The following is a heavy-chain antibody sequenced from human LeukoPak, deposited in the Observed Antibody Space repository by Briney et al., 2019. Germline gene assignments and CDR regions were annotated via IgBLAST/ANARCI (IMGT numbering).Heavy chain of an antibody. V-gene: IGHV4-34*01. D-gene: IGHD2-2*01. J-gene: IGHJ3*02. Sequence: SETLSLTCAVYGGSFSGYYWSWIRQPPGKGLEWIGEINHSGSTNYNPSLKSRVTISVDTSKNQFSLKLSSVTAADTAVYYCAIYCSSTSCPGLYAFDIWGQGTMVTVSS. CDR2: INHSGST. CDR1: GGSFSGYY. CDR3: AIYCSSTSCPGLYAFDI.